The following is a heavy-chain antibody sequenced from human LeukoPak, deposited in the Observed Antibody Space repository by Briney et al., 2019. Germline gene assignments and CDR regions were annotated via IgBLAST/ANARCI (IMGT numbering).Heavy chain of an antibody. CDR3: ARMDFWSGQLDY. J-gene: IGHJ4*02. Sequence: GGSLRLSCAASGFTVSSNYMSWVRQAPGEGLEGVSVIYSGGSTYYADSVKGRFTISRDNSKNTLYLQMNSLRAEDTAVYYCARMDFWSGQLDYWGQGTLVTVSS. V-gene: IGHV3-66*02. D-gene: IGHD3-3*01. CDR1: GFTVSSNY. CDR2: IYSGGST.